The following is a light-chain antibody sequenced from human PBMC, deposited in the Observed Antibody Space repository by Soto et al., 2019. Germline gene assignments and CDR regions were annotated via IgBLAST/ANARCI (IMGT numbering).Light chain of an antibody. CDR2: EVS. V-gene: IGLV2-14*03. J-gene: IGLJ1*01. CDR1: SSDVGGYNF. Sequence: QSALTQPVSVFGSPGQSITISCTGTSSDVGGYNFVSWYQQHPGKAPKLMIYEVSNRPSGVSNRFSGSKSGNTASLTISGLQPEDEADYYCSSYTTSSTVVFGTGTKVTVL. CDR3: SSYTTSSTVV.